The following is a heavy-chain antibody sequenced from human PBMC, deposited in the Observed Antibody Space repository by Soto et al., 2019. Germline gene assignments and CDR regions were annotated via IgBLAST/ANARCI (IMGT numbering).Heavy chain of an antibody. CDR3: ARWVRLSMVRGLRYYYYGMDV. D-gene: IGHD3-10*01. Sequence: SETLSLTCTVSGGTIISYYWSWIRQPTGKGLEWIGYIYYSGSTNYNPSLKSRVTISVDTSKNQFSLKLSSVTAADTAVYYCARWVRLSMVRGLRYYYYGMDVWGQGTTVTVLL. CDR2: IYYSGST. CDR1: GGTIISYY. V-gene: IGHV4-59*12. J-gene: IGHJ6*02.